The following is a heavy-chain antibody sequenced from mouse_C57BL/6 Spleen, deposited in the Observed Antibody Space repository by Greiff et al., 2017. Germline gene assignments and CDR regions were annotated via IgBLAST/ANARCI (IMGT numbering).Heavy chain of an antibody. J-gene: IGHJ3*01. D-gene: IGHD2-1*01. Sequence: EVNLVESGGGLVKPGGSLKLSCAASGFTFSSYAMSWVRQTPEKRLEWVATISDGGSYTYYPDNVKGRFTISRDNAKNNLYLQMSHLKSEDTAMDYCANCYGNYTWFAYWGQGTLVTVSA. CDR1: GFTFSSYA. CDR2: ISDGGSYT. CDR3: ANCYGNYTWFAY. V-gene: IGHV5-4*03.